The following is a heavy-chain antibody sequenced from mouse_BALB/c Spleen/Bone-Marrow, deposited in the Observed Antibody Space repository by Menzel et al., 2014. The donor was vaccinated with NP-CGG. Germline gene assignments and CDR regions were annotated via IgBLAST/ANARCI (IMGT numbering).Heavy chain of an antibody. CDR3: TRGIYXGNYYAMDY. V-gene: IGHV6-6*02. Sequence: EVQLQESGGGLVQPGGSMKLSCVASGFTFSNYWMNWVRQSPEKGLEWVAEIRLKSNNYATHYAESVKGRFTISRDDSKSSVYLQMNNLRAEVTGIYYCTRGIYXGNYYAMDYWGQGTSVTVSS. D-gene: IGHD2-1*01. CDR2: IRLKSNNYAT. CDR1: GFTFSNYW. J-gene: IGHJ4*01.